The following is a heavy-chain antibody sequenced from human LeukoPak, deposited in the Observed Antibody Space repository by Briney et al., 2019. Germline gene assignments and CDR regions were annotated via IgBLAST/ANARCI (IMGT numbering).Heavy chain of an antibody. CDR1: GFTFRTYS. CDR3: ARVGPPSYAMDV. Sequence: GGSLRLSCAASGFTFRTYSMNWVRQAPGKGLEWVSSISTTSSYFYYADSVRGRFTISRDNAKNALFLQMISLRAEDTAVYYCARVGPPSYAMDVWGQGITVTVSS. CDR2: ISTTSSYF. J-gene: IGHJ6*02. V-gene: IGHV3-21*01. D-gene: IGHD3-16*01.